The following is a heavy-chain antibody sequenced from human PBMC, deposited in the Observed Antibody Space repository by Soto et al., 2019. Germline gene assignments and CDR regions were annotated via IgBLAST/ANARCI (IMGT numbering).Heavy chain of an antibody. D-gene: IGHD3-3*02. V-gene: IGHV4-39*01. Sequence: SETLSLTCTVSGGSISSSSYYWGWIRQPPGKRLEWIGSIYYSGSTYYNPSLKNRVTVSVDTSKNQFSLKLSSVTAADTAVYYCASPKIAFYNWFDPWGQGTLVTVSS. CDR1: GGSISSSSYY. CDR3: ASPKIAFYNWFDP. J-gene: IGHJ5*02. CDR2: IYYSGST.